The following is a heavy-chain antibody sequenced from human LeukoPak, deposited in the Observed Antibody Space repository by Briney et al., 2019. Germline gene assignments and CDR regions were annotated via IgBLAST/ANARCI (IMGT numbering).Heavy chain of an antibody. CDR1: GGSISSYH. J-gene: IGHJ4*02. CDR2: IYYSGST. D-gene: IGHD3-10*01. CDR3: ARSYYGSGSYPLDY. V-gene: IGHV4-59*01. Sequence: PSETLSLTCTVSGGSISSYHWSWIRQPPGKGLEGIGYIYYSGSTNYNPSLKSRVTISVDTSKNQFSLKLSSVTAADTAVYYCARSYYGSGSYPLDYWGQGTLVTVSS.